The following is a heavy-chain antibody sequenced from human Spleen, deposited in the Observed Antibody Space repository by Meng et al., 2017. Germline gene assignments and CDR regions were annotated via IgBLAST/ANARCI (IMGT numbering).Heavy chain of an antibody. J-gene: IGHJ4*02. CDR2: IKQDGSEK. Sequence: GGSLRLSCAASGFTFGSYGMSWVRQAPGKGLEWVANIKQDGSEKYYVDSVKGRFTISRDNTKNSLYLQMDSLRAEDTAVYYCARKLHDILTGYPDYWGQGTLVTVSS. V-gene: IGHV3-7*01. D-gene: IGHD3-9*01. CDR3: ARKLHDILTGYPDY. CDR1: GFTFGSYG.